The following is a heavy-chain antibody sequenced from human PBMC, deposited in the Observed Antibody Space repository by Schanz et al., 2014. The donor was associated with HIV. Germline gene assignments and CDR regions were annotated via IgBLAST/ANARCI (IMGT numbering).Heavy chain of an antibody. CDR1: GFTYRNYA. D-gene: IGHD5-12*01. J-gene: IGHJ4*02. V-gene: IGHV3-33*05. Sequence: QEQLVESGGGVVQPGRSLRLSCAASGFTYRNYAMTWVRQAPGKGLEWVAVISHDGSKKYYADSVRGRITISRDNSKNTLYLQMNSLRAEDTAVYYCAKGLTIWLQPPFDYWGQGTLVTVSS. CDR3: AKGLTIWLQPPFDY. CDR2: ISHDGSKK.